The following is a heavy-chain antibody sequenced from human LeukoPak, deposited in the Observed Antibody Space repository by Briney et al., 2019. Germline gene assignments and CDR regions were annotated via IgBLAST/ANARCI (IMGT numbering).Heavy chain of an antibody. V-gene: IGHV4-59*01. Sequence: SETLSLTCTVSGGSISSYYWSWIRQPPGKGLEWIGYIYYSGSTNYNPSLTSRVTISVDTSKNQFSLKLSSVTAADTAVYYCARTYYDFWSGYHRSYNWFDPWGQGTLVTVSS. CDR3: ARTYYDFWSGYHRSYNWFDP. CDR2: IYYSGST. CDR1: GGSISSYY. J-gene: IGHJ5*02. D-gene: IGHD3-3*01.